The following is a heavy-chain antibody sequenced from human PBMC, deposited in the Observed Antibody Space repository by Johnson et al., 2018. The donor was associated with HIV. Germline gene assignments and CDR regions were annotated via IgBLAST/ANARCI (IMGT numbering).Heavy chain of an antibody. CDR1: GFTFDDYG. V-gene: IGHV3-20*04. J-gene: IGHJ3*01. D-gene: IGHD3-9*01. CDR2: INWNGGSI. Sequence: VQLVESGGGVVRPGGSLRLSRAASGFTFDDYGMSWVRQSPGKGLEWVSGINWNGGSIGYADSVKGRFTISRDNSKNMVYLQMNSLRPEDTAVYYCARDGRDLVTRGSFDVWGQGTVVTVSS. CDR3: ARDGRDLVTRGSFDV.